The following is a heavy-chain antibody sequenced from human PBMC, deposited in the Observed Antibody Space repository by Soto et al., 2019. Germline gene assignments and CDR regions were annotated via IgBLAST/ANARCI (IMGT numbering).Heavy chain of an antibody. Sequence: QVQMVHSGAEAKKPGASVKVSCKASGYTFTSYGISWARQAPGQGLEWMGWINPNSGSTNYAQKFRDRATMTTDISTSKAYMELRSLISADTALYLCARTRPSDYRGCYDSWGQGTLVTVSS. CDR3: ARTRPSDYRGCYDS. V-gene: IGHV1-18*01. CDR1: GYTFTSYG. D-gene: IGHD2-21*01. CDR2: INPNSGST. J-gene: IGHJ4*02.